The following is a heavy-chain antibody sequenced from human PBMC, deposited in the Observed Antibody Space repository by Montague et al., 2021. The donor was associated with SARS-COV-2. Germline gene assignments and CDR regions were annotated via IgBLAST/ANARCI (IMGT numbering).Heavy chain of an antibody. CDR1: GGAINSGDFY. CDR2: IYVTGST. J-gene: IGHJ4*02. D-gene: IGHD2-21*01. CDR3: VGDAYNPLDGD. V-gene: IGHV4-61*02. Sequence: TLSLTCTVSGGAINSGDFYWSWIRQRAGKGLEWIGRIYVTGSTRYSPSLESRVTMSIDTAKGQFSLELSSVTAADTGVYYCVGDAYNPLDGDWGQGTLVTVSS.